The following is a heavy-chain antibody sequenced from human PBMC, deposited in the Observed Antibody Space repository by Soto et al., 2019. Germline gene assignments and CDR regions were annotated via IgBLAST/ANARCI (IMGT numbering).Heavy chain of an antibody. J-gene: IGHJ4*02. Sequence: SETLSLTCTVSGASITSGGYYWSWIRQHPGKGLEWIGYIYYSGSTNYNPSLQSRVTISVDTSKNQFSLKLSSVTAADTAVYYCARRYGDYFDYWGQGTLVTVSS. V-gene: IGHV4-31*03. CDR1: GASITSGGYY. CDR3: ARRYGDYFDY. D-gene: IGHD4-17*01. CDR2: IYYSGST.